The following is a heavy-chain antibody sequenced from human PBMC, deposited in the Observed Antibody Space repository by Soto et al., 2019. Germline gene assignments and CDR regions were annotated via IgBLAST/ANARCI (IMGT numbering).Heavy chain of an antibody. D-gene: IGHD2-21*02. J-gene: IGHJ5*02. CDR2: IYSGGST. CDR1: GFTVSSNY. V-gene: IGHV3-53*04. CDR3: ARGRDCGGDCPNWFDP. Sequence: EVQLMESGGGLVQPGGSLRLSCAASGFTVSSNYMSWVRQAPGKGLEWVSVIYSGGSTYYADSVKGRFTISRHNSKNTLYLQMNSLRAEDTAVYYCARGRDCGGDCPNWFDPWGQGTLVTVSS.